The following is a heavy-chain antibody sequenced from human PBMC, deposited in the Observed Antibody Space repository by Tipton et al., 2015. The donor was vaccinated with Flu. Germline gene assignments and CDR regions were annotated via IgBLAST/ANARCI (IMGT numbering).Heavy chain of an antibody. Sequence: TLSLTCTVSGGSLNYYYWNWIRQPPGKGLEWIGFSYYSGSTSYNPSLKSRVTISVDTSNNQFSLKLSSVTAADTAVYYCARDGGVGAAWGQGAPVNVSS. CDR1: GGSLNYYY. CDR2: SYYSGST. CDR3: ARDGGVGAA. J-gene: IGHJ5*02. V-gene: IGHV4-59*12. D-gene: IGHD3-10*01.